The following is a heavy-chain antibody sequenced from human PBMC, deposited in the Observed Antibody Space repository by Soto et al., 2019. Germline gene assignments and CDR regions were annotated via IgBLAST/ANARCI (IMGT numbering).Heavy chain of an antibody. Sequence: ASVKVSCKASGYTFTSYGISWVRQAPGQGLEWMGWISAYNGNTNYAQKLQGRVTMTTDTSTSTAYMELRSLRSDDTAVYYCARDHPSAGYSYGSPYDAFDIRGQGTMVTVSS. CDR1: GYTFTSYG. V-gene: IGHV1-18*01. D-gene: IGHD5-18*01. J-gene: IGHJ3*02. CDR2: ISAYNGNT. CDR3: ARDHPSAGYSYGSPYDAFDI.